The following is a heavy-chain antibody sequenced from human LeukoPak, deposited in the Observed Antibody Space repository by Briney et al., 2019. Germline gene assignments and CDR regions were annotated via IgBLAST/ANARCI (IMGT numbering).Heavy chain of an antibody. CDR3: ARDRDSYYYYYYYMDV. CDR1: GFTFSSYW. J-gene: IGHJ6*03. D-gene: IGHD2-15*01. Sequence: GGSLRLSCAASGFTFSSYWMSWVRQAPGKGLEWVANIKQDGSEKYYVDSVKGRFTISRDNAMNSLYLQMYSLRAEDTAVYYCARDRDSYYYYYYYMDVWGKGTTVTVSS. V-gene: IGHV3-7*01. CDR2: IKQDGSEK.